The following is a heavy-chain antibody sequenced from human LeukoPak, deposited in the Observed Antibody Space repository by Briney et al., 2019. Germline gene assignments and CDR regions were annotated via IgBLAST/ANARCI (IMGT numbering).Heavy chain of an antibody. Sequence: AGGSLRLSCSASGFTFSAYTMNWVRQAPGQGLEWVSYISSGSSSVCYADSVKGRFTISRDNAKNSLYLQMNSLRAEDTAVYYCARPVDYNAGDYWGQGTLVTVSS. CDR2: ISSGSSSV. CDR1: GFTFSAYT. V-gene: IGHV3-48*04. J-gene: IGHJ4*02. CDR3: ARPVDYNAGDY. D-gene: IGHD5-12*01.